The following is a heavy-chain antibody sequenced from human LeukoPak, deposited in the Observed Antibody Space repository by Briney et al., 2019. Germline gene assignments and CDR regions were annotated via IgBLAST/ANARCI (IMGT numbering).Heavy chain of an antibody. CDR2: ISYDGSNK. Sequence: GGSLRLSCAASGFTFSSYAMHWVRQAPGKGLEWVAVISYDGSNKYYADSVKGRFTISRDNSKNTLYLQMNGLRAEDTAVYYCARDSYDILTGYYKGSNYYYMDVWGKGTTVTVSS. V-gene: IGHV3-30-3*01. CDR3: ARDSYDILTGYYKGSNYYYMDV. CDR1: GFTFSSYA. D-gene: IGHD3-9*01. J-gene: IGHJ6*03.